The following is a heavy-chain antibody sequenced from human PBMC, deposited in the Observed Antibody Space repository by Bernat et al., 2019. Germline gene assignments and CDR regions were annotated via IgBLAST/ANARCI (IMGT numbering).Heavy chain of an antibody. CDR3: ARDYGDYDGGGYSFDY. Sequence: QVQLQESGPGLVKPSQTLSLTCTVSGGSISSGDYYWSWIRQPPGKGLEWIGEIYHSGSTNYNPSLKSRVTISVDKSKNQFSLKVSSVTAADTAVYYCARDYGDYDGGGYSFDYWGQGTLVTVSS. J-gene: IGHJ4*02. CDR2: IYHSGST. V-gene: IGHV4-30-4*01. D-gene: IGHD3-22*01. CDR1: GGSISSGDYY.